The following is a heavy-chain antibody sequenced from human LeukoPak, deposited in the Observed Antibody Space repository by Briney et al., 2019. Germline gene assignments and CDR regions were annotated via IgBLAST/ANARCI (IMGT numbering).Heavy chain of an antibody. V-gene: IGHV3-23*01. Sequence: SLRLSCAASGFTFSTYAMNWVRQARGKGLEWVSGITGSGDSTYYADSVKGRFTISRDNSKNTLFLQLNSLRAEDTAVYYCAKGGLGTALVLYYWGQGTLVTVSS. CDR1: GFTFSTYA. CDR2: ITGSGDST. J-gene: IGHJ4*02. D-gene: IGHD5-18*01. CDR3: AKGGLGTALVLYY.